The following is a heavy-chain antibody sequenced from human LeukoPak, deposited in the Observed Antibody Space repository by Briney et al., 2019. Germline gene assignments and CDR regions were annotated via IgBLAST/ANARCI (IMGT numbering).Heavy chain of an antibody. J-gene: IGHJ3*02. CDR2: INHSGST. V-gene: IGHV4-34*01. CDR1: GGSFSGYY. D-gene: IGHD3-10*01. Sequence: SETLSLTCAVYGGSFSGYYWSWIRQPPGKGLEWIGEINHSGSTNYNPSLKSRVTMSVDTSKNQFSLKLSSVTAADTAVYYCATYGSPLDAFDIWGQGTMVTVSS. CDR3: ATYGSPLDAFDI.